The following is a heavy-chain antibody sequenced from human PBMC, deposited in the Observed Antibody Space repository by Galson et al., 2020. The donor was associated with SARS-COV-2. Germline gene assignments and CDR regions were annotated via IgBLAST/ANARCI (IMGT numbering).Heavy chain of an antibody. V-gene: IGHV3-11*06. D-gene: IGHD2-15*01. J-gene: IGHJ1*01. CDR2: ISSSGSYT. CDR3: ARNGRDCSGGICYGAEHFQH. CDR1: GFTFSDYY. Sequence: GESLKISCVASGFTFSDYYMSWIRQAPGKGLEWISYISSSGSYTNYADSVKGRFTISRDNAKNSLYLQVNSLRAEDTAVYYCARNGRDCSGGICYGAEHFQHWGQGTLVTVSS.